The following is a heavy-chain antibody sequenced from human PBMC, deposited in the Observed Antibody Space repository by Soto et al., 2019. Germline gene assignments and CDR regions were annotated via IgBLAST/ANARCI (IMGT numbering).Heavy chain of an antibody. CDR2: IIPVFGTT. V-gene: IGHV1-69*01. Sequence: QVQLVQSGAEVKQPGSAVRVSCKASGGTLNSYTISWVRQAPGQGLEWMGGIIPVFGTTDYAQTFQGRVTMTADQATGTAYLDLCSPRSENTAIYYFSISNSYGRGDFWGQGTLVTVSS. CDR1: GGTLNSYT. D-gene: IGHD4-17*01. CDR3: SISNSYGRGDF. J-gene: IGHJ4*02.